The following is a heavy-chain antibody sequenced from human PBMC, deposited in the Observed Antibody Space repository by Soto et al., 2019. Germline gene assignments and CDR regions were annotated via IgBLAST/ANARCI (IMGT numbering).Heavy chain of an antibody. D-gene: IGHD2-2*01. J-gene: IGHJ6*02. CDR2: IYSGGST. CDR1: GFTVSSNY. CDR3: ARGDIVVVPAAAYYYYGMDV. V-gene: IGHV3-53*01. Sequence: EVQLVESGGGLIQPGGSLRLSCAASGFTVSSNYMSWVRQAPGKGLEWVSVIYSGGSTYYADSVKGRFTISRDNSKNTLYLQMNSLRAEDTAVYYCARGDIVVVPAAAYYYYGMDVWGQGTTVTVSS.